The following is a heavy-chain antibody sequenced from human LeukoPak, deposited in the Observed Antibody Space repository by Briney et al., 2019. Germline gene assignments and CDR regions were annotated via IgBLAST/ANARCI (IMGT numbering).Heavy chain of an antibody. CDR2: ISSSSSYI. D-gene: IGHD3-3*01. CDR1: GFTFSSYS. J-gene: IGHJ4*02. Sequence: GGSLRLSCAASGFTFSSYSMNWVRQAPGKGLEWVSSISSSSSYIYYADSVKGRFTISRDNAKNSLYLQMNSLRAEDTAVYYCARVDYDFWSGYYVGDYWGQGTLVTVSS. CDR3: ARVDYDFWSGYYVGDY. V-gene: IGHV3-21*01.